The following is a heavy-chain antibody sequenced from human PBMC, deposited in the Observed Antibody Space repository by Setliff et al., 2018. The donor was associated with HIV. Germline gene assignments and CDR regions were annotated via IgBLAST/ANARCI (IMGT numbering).Heavy chain of an antibody. CDR1: GGSFTSYY. D-gene: IGHD1-26*01. Sequence: SETLSLTCAVYGGSFTSYYWTWIRQAPGKDLEWIGEINHNGGTNYNPSLKGRVTISVDRSKNQFFLRLTSVTAADTAVYYCVREVGYFDFWGRGTLVTVSS. CDR3: VREVGYFDF. J-gene: IGHJ2*01. CDR2: INHNGGT. V-gene: IGHV4-34*01.